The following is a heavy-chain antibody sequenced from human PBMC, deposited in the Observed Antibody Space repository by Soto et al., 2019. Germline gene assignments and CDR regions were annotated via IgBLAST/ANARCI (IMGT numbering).Heavy chain of an antibody. V-gene: IGHV1-3*01. J-gene: IGHJ6*02. CDR1: GGTFSSYA. CDR2: SNSGNGKT. Sequence: ASVEVSCKASGGTFSSYAISWVRQAPGQGLEWMGVSNSGNGKTKYSQKFQDRVTITSDTSSKTADMEVRSLGSEATAVYYCARDWAEIPGFGVLNPSFGMDAVGPGTTVPVSS. D-gene: IGHD2-8*01. CDR3: ARDWAEIPGFGVLNPSFGMDA.